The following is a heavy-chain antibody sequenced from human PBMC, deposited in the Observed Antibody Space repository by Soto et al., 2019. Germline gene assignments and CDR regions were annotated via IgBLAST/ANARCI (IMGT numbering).Heavy chain of an antibody. D-gene: IGHD2-2*02. CDR1: GFTFSSYW. Sequence: GGSLRLSCAASGFTFSSYWMSWVRQAPGKGLEWVANIKQDGSEKYYVDSVKGRFTISRDNAKNSLYLQMNSLRAEDTAVYYCARVRQLLYYDWLDPWGQGPLVTVSS. J-gene: IGHJ5*02. V-gene: IGHV3-7*01. CDR3: ARVRQLLYYDWLDP. CDR2: IKQDGSEK.